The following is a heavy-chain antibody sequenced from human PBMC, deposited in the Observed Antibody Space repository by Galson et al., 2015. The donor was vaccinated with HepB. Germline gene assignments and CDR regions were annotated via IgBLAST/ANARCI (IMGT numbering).Heavy chain of an antibody. Sequence: SVKVSCKASGYTFTSYYMHWVRQAPGQGLEWMGIINPSGGSTSYAQKFQGRVTMTRDTSTSTVYMELSSLRSEDTAVYYCARDTKTYYDFWSGYSNYYYYYGMDVWGQGTTVTVSS. CDR1: GYTFTSYY. J-gene: IGHJ6*02. CDR2: INPSGGST. V-gene: IGHV1-46*01. CDR3: ARDTKTYYDFWSGYSNYYYYYGMDV. D-gene: IGHD3-3*01.